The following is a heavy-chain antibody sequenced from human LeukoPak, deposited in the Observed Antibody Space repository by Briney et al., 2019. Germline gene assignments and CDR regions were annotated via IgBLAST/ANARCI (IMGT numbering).Heavy chain of an antibody. V-gene: IGHV1-69*04. D-gene: IGHD3-10*01. Sequence: SVKVSCKASGGTFSSYAISWVRQAPGQGLEWMGRIIPILGIANYAQKFQGRVTITADKSTGTAYMELSSLRSEDTAVYYCARGFHRLYGSGSYYNPEFDYWGQGTLVTVSS. CDR3: ARGFHRLYGSGSYYNPEFDY. CDR2: IIPILGIA. J-gene: IGHJ4*02. CDR1: GGTFSSYA.